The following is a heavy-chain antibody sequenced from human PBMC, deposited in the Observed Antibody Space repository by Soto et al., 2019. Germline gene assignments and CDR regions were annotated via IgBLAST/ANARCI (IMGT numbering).Heavy chain of an antibody. D-gene: IGHD1-26*01. V-gene: IGHV1-3*01. J-gene: IGHJ3*01. CDR2: INPANGNT. Sequence: QVQLVQSGAELKKPGASVNISCQASGFTFSDTLINWVRQGPGQRLEWMGWINPANGNTRYSESFQGRVTISSLSSASTAYVALSDLASEDTAVYCCARDIVSVGPRANEAFDVWGQGTMITVSS. CDR1: GFTFSDTL. CDR3: ARDIVSVGPRANEAFDV.